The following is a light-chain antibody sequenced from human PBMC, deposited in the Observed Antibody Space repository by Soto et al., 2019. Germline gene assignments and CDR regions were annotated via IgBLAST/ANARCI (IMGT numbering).Light chain of an antibody. CDR3: QQYGSSGT. CDR1: QSVSNNY. CDR2: GAS. J-gene: IGKJ1*01. Sequence: EILLTQSPCTLSLSPGERATLSCGASQSVSNNYLAWYQQKPGQAPSLLIHGASNRATGIPDRFSGSGSGTDFTLTISRLEPEDFAVYYCQQYGSSGTFGQGTKVDIK. V-gene: IGKV3-20*01.